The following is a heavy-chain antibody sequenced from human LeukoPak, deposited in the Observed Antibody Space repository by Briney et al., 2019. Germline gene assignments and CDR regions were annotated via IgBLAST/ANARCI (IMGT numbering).Heavy chain of an antibody. J-gene: IGHJ1*01. Sequence: GGSLRLSCETSAFTFSNYDMHWVRQRAGKGLEWVSFIGSGGDTYYSGPVKGRFTISRENAKKSLYLQMSSLRAEDTAVYYCATGNCNTNNCYQALDKWGQGTLVTVSS. CDR3: ATGNCNTNNCYQALDK. CDR1: AFTFSNYD. D-gene: IGHD2/OR15-2a*01. CDR2: IGSGGDT. V-gene: IGHV3-13*01.